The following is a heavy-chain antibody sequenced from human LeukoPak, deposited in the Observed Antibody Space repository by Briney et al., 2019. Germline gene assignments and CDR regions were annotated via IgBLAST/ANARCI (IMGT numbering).Heavy chain of an antibody. CDR3: AKDLLVGASLVGVFNV. Sequence: GGSLRLSCAASGFTFDDYAMNWVRLAPGKGLEWVSGITSNSGRTYYADSVKGRFTNSRDNSKNTLYLQMNSLRAEDTAVYYCAKDLLVGASLVGVFNVWGQGTVVTVSS. V-gene: IGHV3-23*01. CDR1: GFTFDDYA. D-gene: IGHD1-26*01. J-gene: IGHJ3*01. CDR2: ITSNSGRT.